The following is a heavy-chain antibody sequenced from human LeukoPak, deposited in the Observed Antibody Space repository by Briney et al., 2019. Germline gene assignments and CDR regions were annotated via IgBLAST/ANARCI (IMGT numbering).Heavy chain of an antibody. D-gene: IGHD3-10*01. J-gene: IGHJ4*02. CDR1: GGSISSYY. Sequence: SETLSLTCTVSGGSISSYYWSWIRQPPGKGLEWIGYIYYSGSTNYNPSLKSRVTISVDTSKNQFSLKLSSVTAADTAVYYCARLRRLWFPGWVLDYWGQGTLVTVSS. CDR2: IYYSGST. V-gene: IGHV4-59*12. CDR3: ARLRRLWFPGWVLDY.